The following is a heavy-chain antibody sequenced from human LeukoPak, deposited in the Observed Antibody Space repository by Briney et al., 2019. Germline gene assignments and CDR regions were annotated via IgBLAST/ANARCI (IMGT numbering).Heavy chain of an antibody. J-gene: IGHJ4*02. CDR1: GGSISSYY. Sequence: SETLSLTCTVSGGSISSYYWSWIRQPPGKGLEWIGYIYYSGSTNYNPSLKSRVTMSVDTSKNQFSLMLSSVTAADTAVYFCTRDSSGYDWFYDYWGQGTLVTVSS. D-gene: IGHD5-12*01. V-gene: IGHV4-59*12. CDR3: TRDSSGYDWFYDY. CDR2: IYYSGST.